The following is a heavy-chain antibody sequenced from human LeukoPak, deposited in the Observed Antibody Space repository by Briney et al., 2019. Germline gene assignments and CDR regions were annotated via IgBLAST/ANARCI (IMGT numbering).Heavy chain of an antibody. V-gene: IGHV3-7*01. J-gene: IGHJ5*02. CDR2: IKQDGSEK. CDR3: AREGYCSSTSCYIPLGWFDP. D-gene: IGHD2-2*02. CDR1: GFTFSSYS. Sequence: GGSLRLSCAASGFTFSSYSMNWVRQAPGKGLEWVANIKQDGSEKYYVDSVKDRFTIPRDNAKNSLYLQMNNLRAEDTAVYYCAREGYCSSTSCYIPLGWFDPWGQGTLVTVSS.